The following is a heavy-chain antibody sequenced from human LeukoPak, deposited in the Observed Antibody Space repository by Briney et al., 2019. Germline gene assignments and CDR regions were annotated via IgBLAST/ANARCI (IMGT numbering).Heavy chain of an antibody. J-gene: IGHJ4*02. Sequence: SETLSPTCTVSGGSISSSSYYWGWIRQPPGKGLEWIGSIYYSGSTYYNPSLKSRVTISVDTSKNQFSLKLSSVTAADTAVYYCARSWGSEIFDYWGQGTLVTVSS. CDR3: ARSWGSEIFDY. D-gene: IGHD7-27*01. V-gene: IGHV4-39*01. CDR2: IYYSGST. CDR1: GGSISSSSYY.